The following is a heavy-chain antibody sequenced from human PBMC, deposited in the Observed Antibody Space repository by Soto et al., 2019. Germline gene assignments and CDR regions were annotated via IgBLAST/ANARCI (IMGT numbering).Heavy chain of an antibody. D-gene: IGHD5-12*01. J-gene: IGHJ4*02. CDR3: ARVEGRRDGYNSGIGY. Sequence: QVQLVQSGAEVKKPGSSVKVSCKASGGTFSSYAISWVRQAPGQGLEWMGGSIPIFGTANYAQKFQGRVTFTADESTSTAYMELSSLRSEDTAVYYCARVEGRRDGYNSGIGYWGQGTLVTVSS. V-gene: IGHV1-69*01. CDR2: SIPIFGTA. CDR1: GGTFSSYA.